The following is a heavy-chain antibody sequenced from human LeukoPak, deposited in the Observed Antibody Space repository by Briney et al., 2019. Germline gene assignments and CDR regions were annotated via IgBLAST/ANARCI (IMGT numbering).Heavy chain of an antibody. CDR3: AELGITMIGGV. Sequence: LSLTCAVYGGSFSGYYWSWIRQPPGKGLEWVAVISYDGSNKYYADSVKGRFTISRDSAKNSLYLQMNSLRAEDTAVYYCAELGITMIGGVWGKGTTVTISS. CDR1: GGSFSGYY. D-gene: IGHD3-10*02. V-gene: IGHV3-30*18. CDR2: ISYDGSNK. J-gene: IGHJ6*04.